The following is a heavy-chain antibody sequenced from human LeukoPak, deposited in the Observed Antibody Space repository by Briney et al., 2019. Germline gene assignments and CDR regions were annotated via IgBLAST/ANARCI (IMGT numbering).Heavy chain of an antibody. D-gene: IGHD6-19*01. CDR1: GLTLGTRP. J-gene: IGHJ4*02. V-gene: IGHV3-30*04. Sequence: GGSPRLSSAASGLTLGTRPTHWVCQAPGRGLEWVAMISYDGSSQYYADSVKGRFTISRDNANHTMSLQMNILRAEDTTIYYCATPRIILQWSSCDYWGLGTLVTVS. CDR2: ISYDGSSQ. CDR3: ATPRIILQWSSCDY.